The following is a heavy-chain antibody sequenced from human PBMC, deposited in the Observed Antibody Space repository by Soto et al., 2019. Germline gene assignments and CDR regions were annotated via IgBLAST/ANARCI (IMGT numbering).Heavy chain of an antibody. J-gene: IGHJ6*03. Sequence: EAPLVESGGGLVQPGGSLSLSCAASGFTFSNYEMHWVRQAPGKGLEYVSGISNNGAHTDYAKSVKGRFTISRDNSENILYLQMGSLRAEDMALYYCARRGYGSRWPNVYMDVWGKGTTVTVS. V-gene: IGHV3-64*01. CDR2: ISNNGAHT. D-gene: IGHD6-13*01. CDR1: GFTFSNYE. CDR3: ARRGYGSRWPNVYMDV.